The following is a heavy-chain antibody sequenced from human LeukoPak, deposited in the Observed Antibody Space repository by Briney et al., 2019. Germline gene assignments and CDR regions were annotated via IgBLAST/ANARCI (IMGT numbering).Heavy chain of an antibody. J-gene: IGHJ4*02. CDR2: IYPGDSDT. D-gene: IGHD3-10*01. CDR3: ARLRRSYYYGSGSYYKDPYYFDY. Sequence: GESLKISCKGSGYSFTSYWIGWVRQMPGKGLGWMGIIYPGDSDTRYSPSFQGQVTISADKSISTAYLQWSSLKASDTAMYYCARLRRSYYYGSGSYYKDPYYFDYWGQGTLVTVSS. CDR1: GYSFTSYW. V-gene: IGHV5-51*01.